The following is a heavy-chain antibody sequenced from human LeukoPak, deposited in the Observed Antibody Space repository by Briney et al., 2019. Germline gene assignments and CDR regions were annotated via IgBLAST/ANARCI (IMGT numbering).Heavy chain of an antibody. J-gene: IGHJ4*02. CDR2: ISSSGGSI. CDR3: AAAGFDY. CDR1: GFTFSGSE. V-gene: IGHV3-48*03. Sequence: GSLRLSCAASGFTFSGSEVNWVRQVPGKGLEWVSGISSSGGSIYYADSVQGRFTISRDNAKKSLHLQMNSLRAEDTAVYYCAAAGFDYWGQGILVTVSS.